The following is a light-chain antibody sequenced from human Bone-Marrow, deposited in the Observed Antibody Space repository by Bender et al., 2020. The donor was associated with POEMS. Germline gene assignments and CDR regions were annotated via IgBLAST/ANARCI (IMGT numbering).Light chain of an antibody. CDR1: SSDIGSYNL. Sequence: QSALTQPASVSGSPGQSITISCTGTSSDIGSYNLVSWYQQHSGKAPKLMIYEGSERPSGVSNRFSGSKSGTSASLAITGLQAEDEGDYYCQSYDNSLGGWVFGGGTKLTVL. J-gene: IGLJ3*02. CDR3: QSYDNSLGGWV. CDR2: EGS. V-gene: IGLV2-14*02.